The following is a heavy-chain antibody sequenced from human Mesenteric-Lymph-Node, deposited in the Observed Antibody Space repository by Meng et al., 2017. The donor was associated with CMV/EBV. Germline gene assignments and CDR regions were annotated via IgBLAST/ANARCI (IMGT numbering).Heavy chain of an antibody. CDR2: ISISSSYM. CDR3: ARDEGGGYNYPDY. D-gene: IGHD5-24*01. V-gene: IGHV3-21*01. Sequence: GESLKISCEASGFIFSNYLMNWVRQAPGKGLEWVSSISISSSYMYYADSVKGRFTISRDNAKKSLYLQMNSLRAEDTAVYYCARDEGGGYNYPDYWGQGTLVTVSS. CDR1: GFIFSNYL. J-gene: IGHJ4*02.